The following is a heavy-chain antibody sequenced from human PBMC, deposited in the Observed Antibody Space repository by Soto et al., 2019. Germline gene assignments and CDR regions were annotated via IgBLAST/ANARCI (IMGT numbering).Heavy chain of an antibody. V-gene: IGHV3-66*01. D-gene: IGHD4-17*01. CDR3: ARDRHDYGDLVPYYYYYMDV. CDR2: IYSGGST. J-gene: IGHJ6*03. CDR1: GFTVSSNY. Sequence: GGSLRLSCAASGFTVSSNYMSWVRQAPGKGLEWVSVIYSGGSTYYADSVKGRFTISRDNSKNTLYLQMNSLRAEDTAVYYCARDRHDYGDLVPYYYYYMDVWGKGTTVTVSS.